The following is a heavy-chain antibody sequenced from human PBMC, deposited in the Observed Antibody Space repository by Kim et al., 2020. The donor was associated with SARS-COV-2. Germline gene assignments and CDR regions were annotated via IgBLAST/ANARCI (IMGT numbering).Heavy chain of an antibody. CDR3: SRQLIGTGTFDI. V-gene: IGHV3-73*01. Sequence: GYAASVMGRFAISRDDSTNTAYLQMSNLKTEDSAIYYCSRQLIGTGTFDIWGQGTMVTVSS. J-gene: IGHJ3*02.